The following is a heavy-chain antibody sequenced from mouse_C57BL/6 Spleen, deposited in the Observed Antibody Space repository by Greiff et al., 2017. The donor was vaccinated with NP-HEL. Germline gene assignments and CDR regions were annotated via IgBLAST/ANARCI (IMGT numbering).Heavy chain of an antibody. D-gene: IGHD3-2*02. Sequence: QVQLKQSGAELVRPGTSVKVSCKASGYAFTNYLIEWVKQRPGQGLEWIGVINPGSGGTNYNEKFKGKATLTADKSSSTAYMQLSSLTSEDSAVYFCARMTAQATLYAMDYWGQGTSVTVSS. J-gene: IGHJ4*01. V-gene: IGHV1-54*01. CDR2: INPGSGGT. CDR3: ARMTAQATLYAMDY. CDR1: GYAFTNYL.